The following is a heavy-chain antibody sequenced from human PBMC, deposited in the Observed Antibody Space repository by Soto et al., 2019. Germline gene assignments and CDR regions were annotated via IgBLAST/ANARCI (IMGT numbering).Heavy chain of an antibody. J-gene: IGHJ4*02. D-gene: IGHD3-10*01. CDR3: AHNPISLVRAMIMWRGDYYFDY. Sequence: QITLKESGPTLVKPTQTLTLTCTFSGFSLTTSGVSVGWIRQPPGKTLEWLALIYWDDDRRYSPSLKSRLTITRDTAKKQVVLTITNMDPEDSATYFGAHNPISLVRAMIMWRGDYYFDYWGQGTLVTVSS. V-gene: IGHV2-5*02. CDR1: GFSLTTSGVS. CDR2: IYWDDDR.